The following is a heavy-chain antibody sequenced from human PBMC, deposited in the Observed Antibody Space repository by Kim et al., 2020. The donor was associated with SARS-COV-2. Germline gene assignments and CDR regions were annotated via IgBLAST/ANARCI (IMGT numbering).Heavy chain of an antibody. V-gene: IGHV3-53*04. Sequence: GGSLRLSCAASGFTVSSNYMSWVRQAPGKGLEWVSVIYSGGSTYYADSVKGRFTISRHNSKNTLYLQMNSLRAEDTAVYYCARDPLAVAVPGAFDIWGQGTMVTVSS. D-gene: IGHD6-19*01. CDR2: IYSGGST. J-gene: IGHJ3*02. CDR3: ARDPLAVAVPGAFDI. CDR1: GFTVSSNY.